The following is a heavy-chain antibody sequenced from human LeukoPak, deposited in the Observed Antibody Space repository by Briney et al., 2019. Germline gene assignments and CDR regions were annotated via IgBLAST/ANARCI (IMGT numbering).Heavy chain of an antibody. CDR1: GGSFSSGSYF. Sequence: SETLSLTCTVSGGSFSSGSYFWSWIRQPPGKGLEWIGYIFYNGETNYNPSLKSRVTISVDTSKNQFSLKLSSVTAADTAVYYCARGYYPHDYWGQGTLVTVSS. J-gene: IGHJ4*02. CDR3: ARGYYPHDY. CDR2: IFYNGET. V-gene: IGHV4-61*01. D-gene: IGHD1-26*01.